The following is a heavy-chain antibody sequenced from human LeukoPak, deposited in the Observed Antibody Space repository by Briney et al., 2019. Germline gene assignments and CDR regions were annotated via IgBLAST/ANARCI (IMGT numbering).Heavy chain of an antibody. D-gene: IGHD3-16*01. Sequence: HPGGSLRLSCAASGFTFSSYSMNWVRQAPGKGLEWVSYISSSSSTIYYADSVKGRFTISRDNAKNSLYLQMNSLRAEDTAVYYCARSAYDYVWGSPMVPDYWGQGTLVTVSS. CDR1: GFTFSSYS. J-gene: IGHJ4*02. CDR2: ISSSSSTI. V-gene: IGHV3-48*01. CDR3: ARSAYDYVWGSPMVPDY.